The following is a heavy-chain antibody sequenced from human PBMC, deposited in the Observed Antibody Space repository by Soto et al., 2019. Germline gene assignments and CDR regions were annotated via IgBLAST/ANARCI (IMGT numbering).Heavy chain of an antibody. CDR2: IYYSGST. J-gene: IGHJ5*02. V-gene: IGHV4-59*01. CDR1: GGSISSYY. D-gene: IGHD3-3*01. Sequence: SETLSLTCTVSGGSISSYYWSWIRQPPGKGLEWIGYIYYSGSTNYNPSLKSRVTISVDTSKNQFSLKLSSVTAADTAVYYCARVPPYYDFWSGSKGWFDPWGQGTLVTVSS. CDR3: ARVPPYYDFWSGSKGWFDP.